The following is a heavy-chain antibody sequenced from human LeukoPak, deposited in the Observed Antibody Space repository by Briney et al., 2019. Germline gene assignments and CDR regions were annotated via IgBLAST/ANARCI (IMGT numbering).Heavy chain of an antibody. Sequence: PSETLSLTCTVSGGSISSSSYYWGWIRQPPGKGLEWIGSIYYSGSTYYNPSLKSRVTISVDTSKNQFSLKLSSVTAADTAVYYCARVHTMTEPRADYWGQGTLVTVSS. CDR3: ARVHTMTEPRADY. D-gene: IGHD3-22*01. V-gene: IGHV4-39*07. CDR2: IYYSGST. J-gene: IGHJ4*02. CDR1: GGSISSSSYY.